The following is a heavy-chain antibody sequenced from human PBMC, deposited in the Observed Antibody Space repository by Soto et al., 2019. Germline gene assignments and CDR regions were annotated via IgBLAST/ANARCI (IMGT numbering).Heavy chain of an antibody. V-gene: IGHV3-53*02. D-gene: IGHD1-1*01. CDR2: IYSGGNT. CDR3: AGATGRY. Sequence: EVQLVETGGGLIQPGGSLRLSCTASGFTVSSNYMTWVRQAPGKGLEWVSVIYSGGNTYYADSVKGRLTSYRDKSKKTLYLQMNSRRAEDTAVYYGAGATGRYWGQGTLVTVSS. CDR1: GFTVSSNY. J-gene: IGHJ4*02.